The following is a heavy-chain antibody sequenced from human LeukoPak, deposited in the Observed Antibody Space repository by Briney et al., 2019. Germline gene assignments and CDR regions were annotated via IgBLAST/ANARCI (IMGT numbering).Heavy chain of an antibody. CDR2: IYYSGST. CDR3: ARLWFGESDNWFDP. V-gene: IGHV4-59*01. CDR1: GGSISSYY. Sequence: SETLSLTCTVSGGSISSYYWSWIRQPPGKGLEWIGYIYYSGSTNYNPSLKSRVTISVDTSKNQFSLKLSSVTAADTAVYYCARLWFGESDNWFDPWGQGTLVTVSS. D-gene: IGHD3-10*01. J-gene: IGHJ5*02.